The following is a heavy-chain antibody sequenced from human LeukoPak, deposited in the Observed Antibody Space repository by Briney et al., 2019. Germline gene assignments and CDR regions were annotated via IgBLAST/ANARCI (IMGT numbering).Heavy chain of an antibody. D-gene: IGHD2-2*01. J-gene: IGHJ4*02. CDR3: ARPPYCSSTSCPTRDY. Sequence: GEALKISCKGSGYSFTSYWIGWGRQMPGKGLEGLGIIYPGDSDTRYSPSFQGQVTISADKSISTAYLQWSSLKASDTAMYYCARPPYCSSTSCPTRDYWGQGTLVTASS. CDR2: IYPGDSDT. V-gene: IGHV5-51*01. CDR1: GYSFTSYW.